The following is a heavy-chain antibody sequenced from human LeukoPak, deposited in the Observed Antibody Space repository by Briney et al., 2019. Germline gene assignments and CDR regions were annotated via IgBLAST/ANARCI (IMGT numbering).Heavy chain of an antibody. Sequence: PSETLSLTCAVDGGSFSGYYWSWIRQPPGKGLEWIGEINHSGSTNYNPSLKSRVTISVDTSRNQFSLKLSSVTAADTAVYYCARGLGRGSWYTDYWGQGTLVSVSS. V-gene: IGHV4-34*01. D-gene: IGHD6-13*01. CDR1: GGSFSGYY. CDR3: ARGLGRGSWYTDY. CDR2: INHSGST. J-gene: IGHJ4*02.